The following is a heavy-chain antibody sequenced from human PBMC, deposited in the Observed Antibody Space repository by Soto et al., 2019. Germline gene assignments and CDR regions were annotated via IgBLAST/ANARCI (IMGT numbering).Heavy chain of an antibody. CDR1: GFTFSSYW. D-gene: IGHD6-19*01. CDR3: ARDPIAVAYRQFDY. V-gene: IGHV3-7*01. J-gene: IGHJ4*02. Sequence: GGSLRLSCAASGFTFSSYWMSWVRQAPGKGLEWVANIKQDGSEKYYVDSVKGRFTISRDNAKNSLYLQMNSLRAEDTAVYYCARDPIAVAYRQFDYWGQGTLVTVSS. CDR2: IKQDGSEK.